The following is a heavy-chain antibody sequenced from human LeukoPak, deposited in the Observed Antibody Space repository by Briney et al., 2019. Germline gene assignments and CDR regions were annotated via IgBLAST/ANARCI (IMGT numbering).Heavy chain of an antibody. D-gene: IGHD2-15*01. J-gene: IGHJ4*02. Sequence: SVKVSCKASGGTFSSYAISWVRQAPGQGLEWMGRIIPIFGTANYAQKFQGRVTITTDESTSTAYMELSSLRSEDTAVYYCARAPFSRFCSGGGCSDTAMFLVFDYGGQGPLVTVSS. CDR2: IIPIFGTA. V-gene: IGHV1-69*05. CDR1: GGTFSSYA. CDR3: ARAPFSRFCSGGGCSDTAMFLVFDY.